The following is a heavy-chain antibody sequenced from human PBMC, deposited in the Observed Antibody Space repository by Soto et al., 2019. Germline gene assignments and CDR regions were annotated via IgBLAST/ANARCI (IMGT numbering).Heavy chain of an antibody. Sequence: SETLSLTCTVSGASISSGGYYWSWLRKHPGKGLEWIGYIYYSGSTYYNPSLKSRVIISVDTSKNQFSLKLSSVTAADTAVYYCARGSTVAAILFDYWGQGTLVTSPQ. J-gene: IGHJ4*02. D-gene: IGHD2-15*01. CDR3: ARGSTVAAILFDY. V-gene: IGHV4-31*03. CDR2: IYYSGST. CDR1: GASISSGGYY.